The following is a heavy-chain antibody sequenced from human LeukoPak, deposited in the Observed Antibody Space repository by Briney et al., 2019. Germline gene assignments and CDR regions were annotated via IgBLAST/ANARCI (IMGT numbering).Heavy chain of an antibody. CDR1: GDSISSRSYY. CDR3: ARVYSAYDFLGEDY. V-gene: IGHV4-39*01. J-gene: IGHJ4*02. CDR2: INHSGST. Sequence: SETLSLTCTVSGDSISSRSYYWGWIRQPPGKGLEWIGEINHSGSTNYNPSLKSRVTISVDTSKNQFSLKLSSVTAADTAVYYCARVYSAYDFLGEDYWGQGTLVTVSS. D-gene: IGHD5-12*01.